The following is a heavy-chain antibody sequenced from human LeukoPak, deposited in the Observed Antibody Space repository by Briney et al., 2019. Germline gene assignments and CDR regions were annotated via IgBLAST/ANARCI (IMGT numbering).Heavy chain of an antibody. Sequence: PGGSLRLSCAASGFPFSRYSMNWVRQAPGEGLEWVLYIGSGGTTIYYADTVKGRFTISRDNAKNSLYLQMSGLRAEDTAVYYCARSRTTIFESWFDPWRQGTLVTVSS. V-gene: IGHV3-48*01. CDR3: ARSRTTIFESWFDP. D-gene: IGHD3-3*01. J-gene: IGHJ5*02. CDR2: IGSGGTTI. CDR1: GFPFSRYS.